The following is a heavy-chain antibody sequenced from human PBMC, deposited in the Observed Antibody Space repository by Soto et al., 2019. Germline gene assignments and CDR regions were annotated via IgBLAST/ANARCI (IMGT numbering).Heavy chain of an antibody. CDR2: INPIGGST. D-gene: IGHD2-2*01. V-gene: IGHV1-46*01. J-gene: IGHJ5*02. CDR3: ARAGLMYQLLSWFDP. Sequence: ASVKVSCKASGYTFTSYYMHWVRQAPGQGLEWMGIINPIGGSTSYAQKFQGRVTMTRDTSTSTVYMELSSLRSEDTAVYYCARAGLMYQLLSWFDPWGQGTLVTVSS. CDR1: GYTFTSYY.